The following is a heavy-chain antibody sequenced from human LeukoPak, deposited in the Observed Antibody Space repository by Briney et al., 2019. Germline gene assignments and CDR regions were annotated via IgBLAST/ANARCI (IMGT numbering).Heavy chain of an antibody. D-gene: IGHD5-18*01. CDR3: ARQDTAMVAFDY. J-gene: IGHJ4*02. Sequence: SETLSLTCTVSGGSISTYYWSWIRQPPGKALEWIGYIYYSGSTNYNPSLKSRVTISVDTSKKQFSLKLSSVTAADTAVYYCARQDTAMVAFDYWGQGTLVTVSS. CDR1: GGSISTYY. CDR2: IYYSGST. V-gene: IGHV4-59*01.